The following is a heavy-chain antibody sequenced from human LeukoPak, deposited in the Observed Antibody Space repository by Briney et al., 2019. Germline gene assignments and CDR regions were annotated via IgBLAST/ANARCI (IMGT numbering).Heavy chain of an antibody. J-gene: IGHJ4*02. D-gene: IGHD5-18*01. CDR2: INPNSGGT. Sequence: ASVKVSCKASGYTFTGYYMHWVRQAPGQGVEWMGRINPNSGGTNYVQKFQGRVTMNRDTSNSTAYMELSRLRDGGTAVYYCAREYSDTAMVGTWLGYRGQGTLVTVS. V-gene: IGHV1-2*06. CDR1: GYTFTGYY. CDR3: AREYSDTAMVGTWLGY.